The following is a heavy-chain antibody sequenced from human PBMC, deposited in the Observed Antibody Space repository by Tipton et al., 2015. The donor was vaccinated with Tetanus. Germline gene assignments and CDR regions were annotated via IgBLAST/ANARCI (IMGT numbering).Heavy chain of an antibody. Sequence: LRLSCTVSGGSMNSYYWSWIQQPPGKGLEWIGYIYYTGSTNYNPSLKSGVTISLDTSKNQFSLKLTSVSAADTAVYYCARLTGHSMDVVDYYYFGMDVWGQGTKVTVSS. D-gene: IGHD2-21*01. CDR2: IYYTGST. V-gene: IGHV4-59*01. J-gene: IGHJ6*02. CDR3: ARLTGHSMDVVDYYYFGMDV. CDR1: GGSMNSYY.